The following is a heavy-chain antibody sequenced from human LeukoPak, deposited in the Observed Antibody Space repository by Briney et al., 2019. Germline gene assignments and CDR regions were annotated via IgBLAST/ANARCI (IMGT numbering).Heavy chain of an antibody. CDR3: AREYRLAPYYYYGMDV. V-gene: IGHV1-8*02. Sequence: PTASVKVSCKASGYTFTSYGISWVRQAPGQGLEWMGWMNPNSGNTGYAQKFQGRVTMTRNTSISTAYMELSSLRSEDTAVYYCAREYRLAPYYYYGMDVWGQGTTVTVSS. CDR1: GYTFTSYG. J-gene: IGHJ6*02. CDR2: MNPNSGNT. D-gene: IGHD5-18*01.